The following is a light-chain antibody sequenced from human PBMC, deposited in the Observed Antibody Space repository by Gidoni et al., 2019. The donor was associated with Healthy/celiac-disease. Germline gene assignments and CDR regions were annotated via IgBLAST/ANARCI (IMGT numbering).Light chain of an antibody. CDR3: QEYNSYAWT. Sequence: DIPTTQPPSTLAASDGDRVTIPCRASQSIRSCLAWYQQKPGTAPKLLVYQASGLEIGVPSKLRGSGSGSDFTPTIGSLQPDDFSTYVCQEYNSYAWTCGRGTKVEIK. J-gene: IGKJ1*01. CDR2: QAS. CDR1: QSIRSC. V-gene: IGKV1-5*03.